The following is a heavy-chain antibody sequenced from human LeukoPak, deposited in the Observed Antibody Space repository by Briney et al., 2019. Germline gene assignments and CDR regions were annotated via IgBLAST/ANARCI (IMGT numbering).Heavy chain of an antibody. CDR1: GFTFDDYA. CDR2: ISSNSGSI. D-gene: IGHD3-10*01. CDR3: AKGEITMVRGVITN. Sequence: GGSLRLSCAASGFTFDDYAMHWVRQAPGKGLEWVSGISSNSGSIGYADSVKGRFTISRDNAKNSLYLQMNSLRAEDMALYYCAKGEITMVRGVITNWGQGTLVTVSS. J-gene: IGHJ4*02. V-gene: IGHV3-9*03.